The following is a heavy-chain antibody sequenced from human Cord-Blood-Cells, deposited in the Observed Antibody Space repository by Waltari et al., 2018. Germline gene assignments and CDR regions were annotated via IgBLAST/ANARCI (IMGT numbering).Heavy chain of an antibody. CDR1: GFTFSSYA. CDR3: AKGYKSSSWYDAFDI. D-gene: IGHD6-13*01. J-gene: IGHJ3*02. CDR2: ISGSGGST. Sequence: EVQLLESGGGLVQPGGSLRLSCAASGFTFSSYAMSWVRQAPGKGLEWVSAISGSGGSTYYGDSVKGRFTISRDNSKNTLYMERNSLRAEDTGVYYCAKGYKSSSWYDAFDIWGPGTMVTVSS. V-gene: IGHV3-23*01.